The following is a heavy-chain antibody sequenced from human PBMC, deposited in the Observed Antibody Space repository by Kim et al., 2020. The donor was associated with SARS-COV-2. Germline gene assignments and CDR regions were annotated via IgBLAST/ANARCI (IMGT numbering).Heavy chain of an antibody. D-gene: IGHD3-10*01. V-gene: IGHV1-3*01. CDR3: AKDLNIGAYDY. CDR2: T. Sequence: TKYSPPFQGRLTFTRDTSASTAYMELSSLRSEDTAVYYCAKDLNIGAYDYWGQGTLVTVSS. J-gene: IGHJ4*02.